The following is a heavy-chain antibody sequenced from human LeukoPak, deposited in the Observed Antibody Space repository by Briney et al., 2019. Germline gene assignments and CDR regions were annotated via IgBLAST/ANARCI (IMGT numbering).Heavy chain of an antibody. V-gene: IGHV1-18*04. CDR2: ISAYNGNT. D-gene: IGHD3-16*02. Sequence: ASVKVSCKASGCTFTGYYMHWVRQAPGQGLEWMGWISAYNGNTNYAQKLQGRVTMTTDTSTSTAYMELRSLRSDDTAVYYCARDQDDYVWGSYRHPTSAFDYWGQGTLVTVSS. J-gene: IGHJ4*02. CDR1: GCTFTGYY. CDR3: ARDQDDYVWGSYRHPTSAFDY.